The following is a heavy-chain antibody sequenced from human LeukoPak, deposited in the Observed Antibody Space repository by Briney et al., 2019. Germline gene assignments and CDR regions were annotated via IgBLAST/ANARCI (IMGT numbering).Heavy chain of an antibody. CDR3: ARVGGDRRGVRYFDL. Sequence: SQTLSLTCTVSGGSISSGDYYWSWIRQPPGKGLEWIGYIYYSGSTYYNPSLKSRVTISVDTSKNQFSLKLSSVTAADTAVYYCARVGGDRRGVRYFDLWGRGTLVTVSS. CDR2: IYYSGST. D-gene: IGHD3-10*01. CDR1: GGSISSGDYY. J-gene: IGHJ2*01. V-gene: IGHV4-30-4*01.